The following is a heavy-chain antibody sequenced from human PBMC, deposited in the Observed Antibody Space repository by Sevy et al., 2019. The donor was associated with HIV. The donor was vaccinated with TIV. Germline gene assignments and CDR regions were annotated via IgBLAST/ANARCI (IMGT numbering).Heavy chain of an antibody. V-gene: IGHV3-23*01. CDR1: GFNFNIYS. Sequence: GGSLRLSCVASGFNFNIYSMSWVRQAPGKRLEWVSTLSFGCGRINHADSVQGRFTMSRDDSKKTVYLEMNSLRPEDTAVYYCAREGCTKPHDYWGQRTLVTDSS. D-gene: IGHD2-8*01. CDR2: LSFGCGRI. CDR3: AREGCTKPHDY. J-gene: IGHJ4*02.